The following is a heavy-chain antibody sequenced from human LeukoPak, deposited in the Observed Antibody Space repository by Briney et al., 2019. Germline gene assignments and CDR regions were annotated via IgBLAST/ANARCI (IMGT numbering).Heavy chain of an antibody. CDR1: GGTFSSYA. Sequence: RASVKVSCTASGGTFSSYAISWVRQAPGQGLEWMGGIIPIFGTANYAQKFQGRVTITADESTSTAYMELSSLRSEDTAVYYCARGSGGSFHSGIHYWGQGTLVTVSS. CDR3: ARGSGGSFHSGIHY. J-gene: IGHJ4*02. CDR2: IIPIFGTA. V-gene: IGHV1-69*13. D-gene: IGHD2-15*01.